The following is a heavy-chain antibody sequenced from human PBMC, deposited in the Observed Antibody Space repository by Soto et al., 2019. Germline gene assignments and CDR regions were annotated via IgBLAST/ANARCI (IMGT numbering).Heavy chain of an antibody. V-gene: IGHV3-23*01. CDR2: IIDSGGST. CDR1: GFSFSNYW. Sequence: GGSLRLSCAVSGFSFSNYWMGWVRQAPGKGLEWVSDIIDSGGSTYYADSVKGRFTISRDNSKSTLYLQMNSLRAEDTALYYCAKGRSYYYYYGVDVWGQGTTVTVSS. J-gene: IGHJ6*02. CDR3: AKGRSYYYYYGVDV.